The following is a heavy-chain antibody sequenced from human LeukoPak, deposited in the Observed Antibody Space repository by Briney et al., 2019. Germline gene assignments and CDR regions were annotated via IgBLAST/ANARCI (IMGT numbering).Heavy chain of an antibody. D-gene: IGHD6-19*01. CDR2: ISSNGGST. CDR1: GFTFSSYA. CDR3: TRASSGWHGY. J-gene: IGHJ4*02. V-gene: IGHV3-64*01. Sequence: GGSLRLSCVVSGFTFSSYAMHWVRQAPGKGLEYVSAISSNGGSTYYANSVKGRFTISRDNSKNTLYLQMGSLRVEGMAVYYCTRASSGWHGYWGQGTLVTVSS.